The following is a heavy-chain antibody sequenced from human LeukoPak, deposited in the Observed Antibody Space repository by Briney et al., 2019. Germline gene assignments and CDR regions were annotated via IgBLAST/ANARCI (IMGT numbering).Heavy chain of an antibody. J-gene: IGHJ4*02. CDR2: IYWDDDK. D-gene: IGHD3-3*01. CDR3: ALHSEVGVVNDY. V-gene: IGHV2-5*02. Sequence: SGPTLVNPTQTLTLTCAFSGCALSTSGVGVGWIRQPPGKALEWLALIYWDDDKRYSPSLKSTLTITKDTSNNQVVLTMTNMDPVDTATYYCALHSEVGVVNDYWGQGTLVTVSS. CDR1: GCALSTSGVG.